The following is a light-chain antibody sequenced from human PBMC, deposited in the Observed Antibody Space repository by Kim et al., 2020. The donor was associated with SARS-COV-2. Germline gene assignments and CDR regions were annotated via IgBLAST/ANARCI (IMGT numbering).Light chain of an antibody. CDR3: QAWDSNIVI. Sequence: VSPGQTPTITCSGENLANKYGCWYHQKTGQSPVLVMHQDARRPAGIPERFSGSNSGTTATLTISGTQPLDEGDYYCQAWDSNIVIFGGGTQLTVL. CDR2: QDA. V-gene: IGLV3-1*01. J-gene: IGLJ2*01. CDR1: NLANKY.